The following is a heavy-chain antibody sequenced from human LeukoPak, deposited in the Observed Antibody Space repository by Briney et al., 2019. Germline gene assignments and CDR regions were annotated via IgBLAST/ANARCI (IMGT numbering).Heavy chain of an antibody. Sequence: ASVQVSCKASGYTFTSYYMYWVRQAPGQGLEWMGIINPNRGSTSYAQKFQGRVTMTRDMSTSTVYMELSSLRSEDTAVYYCARVMIGLGSYYMAAFDYWGQGTLVTVSS. CDR2: INPNRGST. V-gene: IGHV1-46*01. D-gene: IGHD3-10*01. CDR3: ARVMIGLGSYYMAAFDY. J-gene: IGHJ4*02. CDR1: GYTFTSYY.